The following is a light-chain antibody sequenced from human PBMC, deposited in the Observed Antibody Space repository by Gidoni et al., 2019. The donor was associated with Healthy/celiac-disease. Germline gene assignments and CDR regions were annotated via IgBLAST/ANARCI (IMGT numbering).Light chain of an antibody. CDR1: QSISSW. CDR3: QQYNSYSRT. Sequence: DIQMTQSPSTLSASVGDRVTITCRASQSISSWLAWYQPKPGKAPKLLIYKASSLESGVPSRFNGSGSGTEFTLTISSLQPDDFATYYCQQYNSYSRTFGQGTKVEIK. V-gene: IGKV1-5*03. J-gene: IGKJ1*01. CDR2: KAS.